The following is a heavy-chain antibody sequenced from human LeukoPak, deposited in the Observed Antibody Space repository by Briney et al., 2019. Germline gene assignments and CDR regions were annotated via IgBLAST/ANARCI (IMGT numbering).Heavy chain of an antibody. J-gene: IGHJ4*02. CDR1: GGTFSSYA. CDR3: ARDSSGYYPDY. CDR2: IIPILGIA. Sequence: GASVKVSCKASGGTFSSYAISWVRQAPGQGLEWMGRIIPILGIANYAQKFQGRVTITADKSTSTAYMELSSLRSEDTAVYYCARDSSGYYPDYRGQGTLVTVSS. D-gene: IGHD3-22*01. V-gene: IGHV1-69*04.